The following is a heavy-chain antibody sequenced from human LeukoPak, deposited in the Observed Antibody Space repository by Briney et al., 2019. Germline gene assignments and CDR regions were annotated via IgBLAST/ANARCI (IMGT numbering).Heavy chain of an antibody. J-gene: IGHJ2*01. CDR2: TYYRSKWYT. CDR1: GDSVSSNSAA. Sequence: SQTLSLTCAISGDSVSSNSAAWDWIRQSPSRGLEWLGRTYYRSKWYTDYAVSVKSRITINPDTSKNQFSLQLNSVTPEDTAVYYCARERDGHNYVELWCFDLWGRGTLVTVSS. V-gene: IGHV6-1*01. CDR3: ARERDGHNYVELWCFDL. D-gene: IGHD5-24*01.